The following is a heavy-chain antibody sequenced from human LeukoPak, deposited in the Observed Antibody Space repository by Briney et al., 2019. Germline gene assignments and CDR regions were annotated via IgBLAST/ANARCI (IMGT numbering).Heavy chain of an antibody. CDR3: AKDGDY. CDR1: GFTFDDYA. Sequence: CLRLSCAASGFTFDDYAMHWVRQAPGKGLEWVSGISWNSGSIGYADSVKGRFTISRDNAKNSLYLQMNSLRAEDTALYYCAKDGDYWGQGTLVTVSS. CDR2: ISWNSGSI. V-gene: IGHV3-9*01. J-gene: IGHJ4*02.